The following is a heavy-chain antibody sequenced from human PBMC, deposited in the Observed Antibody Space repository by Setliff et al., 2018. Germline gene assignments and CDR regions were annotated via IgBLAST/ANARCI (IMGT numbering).Heavy chain of an antibody. D-gene: IGHD4-17*01. Sequence: GGSLRLSCEASGFTFDDHTMHWVRQAPGRGLEWISVISWDGESAEYAASVRGRFAIARDNSKNILYLQMNSLRRDDTALYFCARAIGDYVMDSWGQGALVTVSS. CDR3: ARAIGDYVMDS. V-gene: IGHV3-43*01. CDR1: GFTFDDHT. J-gene: IGHJ4*02. CDR2: ISWDGESA.